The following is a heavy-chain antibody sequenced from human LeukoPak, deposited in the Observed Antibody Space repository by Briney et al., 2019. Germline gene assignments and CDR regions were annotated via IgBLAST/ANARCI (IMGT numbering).Heavy chain of an antibody. J-gene: IGHJ3*02. CDR2: INSDGSST. Sequence: GGSLRLSCAASGFTFSSYWMHWVRQAPGKGLVWVSRINSDGSSTSYADSVKGRLTISRDNAKNMLYLQMNSLRAEDTAVYYCARQVVTLSSDAFDIWGQGTMVTVSS. CDR3: ARQVVTLSSDAFDI. CDR1: GFTFSSYW. V-gene: IGHV3-74*01. D-gene: IGHD2-21*02.